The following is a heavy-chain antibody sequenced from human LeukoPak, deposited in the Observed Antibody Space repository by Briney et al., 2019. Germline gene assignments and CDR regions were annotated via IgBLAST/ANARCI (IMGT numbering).Heavy chain of an antibody. CDR2: INHSGST. D-gene: IGHD5-24*01. CDR1: GGSFSGYY. Sequence: SETLSLTCAVYGGSFSGYYWSWIRQPPGKGLEWIGEINHSGSTNYNPSLKSRVTISVDTSKSQFSLKLSSVTAADTAVYYCAREGRWLQFYYFDYWGQGTLVTVSS. V-gene: IGHV4-34*01. CDR3: AREGRWLQFYYFDY. J-gene: IGHJ4*02.